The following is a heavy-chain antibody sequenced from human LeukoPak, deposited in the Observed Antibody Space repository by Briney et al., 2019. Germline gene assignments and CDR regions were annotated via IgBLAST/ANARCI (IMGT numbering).Heavy chain of an antibody. Sequence: GGSLRLSCAASGFTFSSYAMSWVRQAPGKGLEWVSAISGSGGSTYYADSVKGRFTISRDNSKNTLYLQMNSLRAEDTAVYYCARDSRHYDFWSGLNYYYYYGMDVWGQGTTVTVSS. CDR3: ARDSRHYDFWSGLNYYYYYGMDV. CDR2: ISGSGGST. CDR1: GFTFSSYA. J-gene: IGHJ6*02. V-gene: IGHV3-23*01. D-gene: IGHD3-3*01.